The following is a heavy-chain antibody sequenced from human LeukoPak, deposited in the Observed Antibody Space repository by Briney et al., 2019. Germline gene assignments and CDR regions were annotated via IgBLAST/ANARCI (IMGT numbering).Heavy chain of an antibody. CDR2: IYPGDSDT. CDR1: GYSFTSYW. CDR3: ARSQAARVNNWFDP. J-gene: IGHJ5*02. V-gene: IGHV5-51*01. Sequence: GESLKISCKGSGYSFTSYWIGWVRQMPRKGLEWMGIIYPGDSDTRYSPSFQGQVTISADKSISTACLQWSSLKASDTAMYYCARSQAARVNNWFDPWGQGTLVTVSS. D-gene: IGHD2-15*01.